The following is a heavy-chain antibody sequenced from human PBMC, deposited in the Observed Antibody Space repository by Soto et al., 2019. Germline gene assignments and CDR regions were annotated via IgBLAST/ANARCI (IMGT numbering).Heavy chain of an antibody. CDR3: GRRGYSFWGGAGLHGMDV. CDR1: GGSISSYY. D-gene: IGHD5-18*01. Sequence: SETLSLTCTVSGGSISSYYWSWIRQPPGKGLEWIGYIYYSGSTNYNPSLKSRVTISVDTSKNQFSLKLSSVTAADTAVYYCGRRGYSFWGGAGLHGMDVWGKGTTVTVSS. J-gene: IGHJ6*04. V-gene: IGHV4-59*12. CDR2: IYYSGST.